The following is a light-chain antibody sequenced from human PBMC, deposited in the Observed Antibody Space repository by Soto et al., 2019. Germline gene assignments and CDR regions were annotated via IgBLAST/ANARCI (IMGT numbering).Light chain of an antibody. CDR1: QSISSW. J-gene: IGKJ1*01. CDR2: DAS. CDR3: QQYNSYSRT. V-gene: IGKV1-5*01. Sequence: DIQMTQPPSTLSASVGDRVTITCRASQSISSWLAWYQQKPGKAPKLLIYDASSLESGVPSRFSGSGSGTEFTLTISSLQPDDFATYYCQQYNSYSRTFGQGTKLDIK.